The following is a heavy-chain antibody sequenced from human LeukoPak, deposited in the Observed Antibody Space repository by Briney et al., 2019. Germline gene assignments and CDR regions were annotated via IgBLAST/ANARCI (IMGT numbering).Heavy chain of an antibody. CDR1: GYTFINYY. CDR3: ARDESTSILWW. Sequence: GASVKVSCKASGYTFINYYMHWVRQAPRQGLEWMGIINPSGGSTSYAQKFQGRVTMTRDTSTSTVYMEPSSLRSEDTAVYYCARDESTSILWWWGQGTLVTVSS. V-gene: IGHV1-46*01. J-gene: IGHJ1*01. D-gene: IGHD2-21*01. CDR2: INPSGGST.